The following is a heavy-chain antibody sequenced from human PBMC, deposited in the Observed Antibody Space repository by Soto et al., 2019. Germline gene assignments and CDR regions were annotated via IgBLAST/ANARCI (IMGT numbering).Heavy chain of an antibody. CDR2: IYYSGST. CDR3: ARDSRRYDILTGYGYYSMDV. D-gene: IGHD3-9*01. CDR1: GGSISSGDYY. Sequence: PSETLSLTCTVSGGSISSGDYYWSWIRQPPGKGLEWIGYIYYSGSTYYNPSLKSRVTISVDTSKNQFSLKLSSVTAADTAVYYCARDSRRYDILTGYGYYSMDVWGQGTTVTVSS. J-gene: IGHJ6*02. V-gene: IGHV4-30-4*01.